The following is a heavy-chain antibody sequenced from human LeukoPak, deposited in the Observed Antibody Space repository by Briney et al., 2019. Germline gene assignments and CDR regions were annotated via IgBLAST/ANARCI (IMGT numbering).Heavy chain of an antibody. J-gene: IGHJ4*02. D-gene: IGHD4-17*01. Sequence: PGGSLILSCAASGFTFSSYAMNWVRQAPGKGLEWDSAINSNGGSTYYADSVKGRFTISRDNSKNTLYLQMNSLRAEDTAVYYCAKENTKTPFRPAEATVTKGYFDYWGQGTLVTVSS. CDR2: INSNGGST. CDR3: AKENTKTPFRPAEATVTKGYFDY. V-gene: IGHV3-23*01. CDR1: GFTFSSYA.